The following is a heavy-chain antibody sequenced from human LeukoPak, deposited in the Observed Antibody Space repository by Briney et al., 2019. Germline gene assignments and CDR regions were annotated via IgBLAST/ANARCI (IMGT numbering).Heavy chain of an antibody. CDR3: ARVISGYSGSYFSSNGLDY. J-gene: IGHJ4*02. CDR2: INAGNGNT. D-gene: IGHD1-26*01. CDR1: GYTFTSYA. V-gene: IGHV1-3*01. Sequence: ASVKVSCKASGYTFTSYAMHWVRQAPGQRLEWMGWINAGNGNTKYSQKFQGRVTISRDTSASTAYMELSSLRSEDTAVYYCARVISGYSGSYFSSNGLDYWGQGTLDTVSS.